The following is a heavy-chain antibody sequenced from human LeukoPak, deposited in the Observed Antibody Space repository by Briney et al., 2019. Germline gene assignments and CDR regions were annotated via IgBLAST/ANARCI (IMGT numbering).Heavy chain of an antibody. CDR1: GFTFSSYS. CDR2: ISSSSSYI. J-gene: IGHJ4*02. Sequence: GGPLRLSCAASGFTFSSYSMNWVRQAPGKGLEWVSSISSSSSYIYYADSVKGRFTISRDNAENSLYLQMNSLRAEDTAVYYCARDDPNENLDYWGQGTLVTVSS. CDR3: ARDDPNENLDY. V-gene: IGHV3-21*04.